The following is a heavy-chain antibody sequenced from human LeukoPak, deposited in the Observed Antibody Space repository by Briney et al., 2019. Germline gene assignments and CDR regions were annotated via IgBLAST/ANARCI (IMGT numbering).Heavy chain of an antibody. V-gene: IGHV4-38-2*02. CDR1: GYSINSGYY. D-gene: IGHD2-15*01. J-gene: IGHJ4*02. CDR2: IHHSGNT. CDR3: ARDPYCSGGSCYPFDS. Sequence: SETLSLTCAVSGYSINSGYYWGWIRQPPGKGLEWIGSIHHSGNTYYNPSLKSRVTMSIDTSGTQFSLRLSSVTATDTAVYYCARDPYCSGGSCYPFDSWGPGTLVTVSS.